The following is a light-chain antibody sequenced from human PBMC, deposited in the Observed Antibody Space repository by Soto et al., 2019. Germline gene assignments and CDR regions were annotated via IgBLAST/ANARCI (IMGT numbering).Light chain of an antibody. Sequence: EAVLTQSPATLSVFPGERATLSCRASQSVATNLAWYQQRPGQAPRLLIFRASTRATGIPARFSGSGSGTEFTLTISRLQSEDFAVYYCQKYSNWPPITFGQGTRLEIK. CDR3: QKYSNWPPIT. CDR2: RAS. J-gene: IGKJ5*01. V-gene: IGKV3-15*01. CDR1: QSVATN.